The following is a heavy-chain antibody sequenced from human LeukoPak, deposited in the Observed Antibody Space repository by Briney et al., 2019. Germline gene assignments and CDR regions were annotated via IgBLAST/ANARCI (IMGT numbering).Heavy chain of an antibody. V-gene: IGHV6-1*01. J-gene: IGHJ5*02. D-gene: IGHD2-2*01. CDR1: GDSVSSNSVT. CDR2: TYYRFTWYN. CDR3: ARRLTQYDCFDP. Sequence: SQTLSLTCAISGDSVSSNSVTWNWIRQSPSRGLEWLGRTYYRFTWYNDYAVSVRGRITVNPDISKNQFSLHLNSVTPEDTAVYYCARRLTQYDCFDPWGQGILVTVSS.